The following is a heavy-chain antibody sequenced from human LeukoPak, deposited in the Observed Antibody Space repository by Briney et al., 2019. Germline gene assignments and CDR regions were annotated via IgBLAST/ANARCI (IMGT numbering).Heavy chain of an antibody. J-gene: IGHJ4*02. CDR2: IIGSGGST. CDR3: AKRPLHGSGSFYTFEY. D-gene: IGHD3-10*01. CDR1: GFTFSTYA. V-gene: IGHV3-23*01. Sequence: GGSLRLSCAASGFTFSTYAMSWVRQAPGKGLEWVSTIIGSGGSTYYADSVKGRFTISRDNSENTLYLQVNSLRAEDTAVYYCAKRPLHGSGSFYTFEYWGQGTLVTVSS.